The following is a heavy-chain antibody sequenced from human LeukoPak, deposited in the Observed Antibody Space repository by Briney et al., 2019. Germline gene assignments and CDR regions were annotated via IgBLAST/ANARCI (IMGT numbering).Heavy chain of an antibody. V-gene: IGHV1-2*02. Sequence: ASVKVSCKASGYTFTGYYMHWVRQAPGQGLEGMGWINPNSGGTNYAQKFQGRVTMTRDTSISTAYMELSRLRSDDTAVYYCARVGVVATNWNFDYWGQGTLVTVSS. CDR1: GYTFTGYY. CDR3: ARVGVVATNWNFDY. D-gene: IGHD5-12*01. CDR2: INPNSGGT. J-gene: IGHJ4*02.